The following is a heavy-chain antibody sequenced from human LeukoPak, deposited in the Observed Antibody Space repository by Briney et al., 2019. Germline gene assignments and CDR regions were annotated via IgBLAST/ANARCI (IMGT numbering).Heavy chain of an antibody. J-gene: IGHJ4*02. Sequence: GGSLRLSCGASGFTVYTNDVICVREAPGKALEWVSVLYSDGNTKYADSVQGRFTISRDNSKNTLYIEMNSLSPDDTAVYYCARGVEPLAANTLAYWGQGTLVTVSS. V-gene: IGHV3-53*01. CDR3: ARGVEPLAANTLAY. D-gene: IGHD3-16*01. CDR2: LYSDGNT. CDR1: GFTVYTND.